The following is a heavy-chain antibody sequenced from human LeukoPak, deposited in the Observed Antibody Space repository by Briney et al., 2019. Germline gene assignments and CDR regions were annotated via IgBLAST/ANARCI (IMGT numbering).Heavy chain of an antibody. J-gene: IGHJ4*02. CDR3: AKGGRCSTTRCWDY. Sequence: GGSLRLSCVASGFTFSSYAMSWVRQAPGKGLEWVSGIRSSGSSTYYADSVKGRFTISRDNSKNTLHLEMNSLRAEDTGVYYCAKGGRCSTTRCWDYWGQGTQVTVSS. CDR2: IRSSGSST. V-gene: IGHV3-23*01. CDR1: GFTFSSYA. D-gene: IGHD2-2*01.